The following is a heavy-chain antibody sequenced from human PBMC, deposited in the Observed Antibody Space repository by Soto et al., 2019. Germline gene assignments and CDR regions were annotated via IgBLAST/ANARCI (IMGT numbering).Heavy chain of an antibody. Sequence: QITLKESGPSLVKPTQNLTLTCTFSGFSLSTGGVGVGWIRQPPGKALKWLALIYWDDDKRDSPSLRSSRTVTKDTSKNQVVITMTNMDPVDTATYYCAHSRCGGDCLQSYSSHYYYGMDVWGQGTKVTVSS. CDR2: IYWDDDK. J-gene: IGHJ6*02. D-gene: IGHD2-21*02. V-gene: IGHV2-5*02. CDR3: AHSRCGGDCLQSYSSHYYYGMDV. CDR1: GFSLSTGGVG.